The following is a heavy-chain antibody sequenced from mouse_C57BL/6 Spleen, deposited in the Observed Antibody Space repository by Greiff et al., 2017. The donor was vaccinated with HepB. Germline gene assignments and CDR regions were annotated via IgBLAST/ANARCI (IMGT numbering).Heavy chain of an antibody. Sequence: EVQLVESGPGMVKPSQSLSLTCTVTGYSITSGYDWHWIRHFPGNKLEWMGYISYSGSTNYNPSLKSRISITHDTSKNHFFLKLNSVTTEDTATYYCARESRQLRPHWYFDVWGTGTTVTVSS. CDR3: ARESRQLRPHWYFDV. D-gene: IGHD3-2*02. CDR2: ISYSGST. CDR1: GYSITSGYD. J-gene: IGHJ1*03. V-gene: IGHV3-1*01.